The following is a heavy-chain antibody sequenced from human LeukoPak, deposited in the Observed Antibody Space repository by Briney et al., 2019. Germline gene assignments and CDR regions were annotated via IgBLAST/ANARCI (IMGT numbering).Heavy chain of an antibody. CDR2: VYSGAY. Sequence: KPSETLSLTCTVSGASITNYFWGWIRQPPGKGLQWIGYVYSGAYYYNPSLVSRLTVSLDTAKNQFSPGLRSVTAADTAVYYCARLRPRTNYDFSSGYYAFDYWGQGTLVTVSS. D-gene: IGHD3-3*01. CDR1: GASITNYF. J-gene: IGHJ4*02. CDR3: ARLRPRTNYDFSSGYYAFDY. V-gene: IGHV4-4*09.